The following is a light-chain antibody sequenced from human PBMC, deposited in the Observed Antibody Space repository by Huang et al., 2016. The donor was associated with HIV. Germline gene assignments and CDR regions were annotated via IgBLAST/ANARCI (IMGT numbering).Light chain of an antibody. J-gene: IGKJ1*01. CDR2: GAS. CDR3: QQYNNWPPA. CDR1: ESVIGT. V-gene: IGKV3-15*01. Sequence: EIVMTQSPATLSVSPGERATLSCRASESVIGTLAWYQQKPGQAPRLLISGASTRATGIPARFSGSGSGTEFTLTISSLQSEDFAVYYCQQYNNWPPAFGQGTKVEIK.